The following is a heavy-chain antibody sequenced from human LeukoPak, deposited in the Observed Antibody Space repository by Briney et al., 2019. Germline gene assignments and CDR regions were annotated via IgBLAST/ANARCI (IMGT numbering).Heavy chain of an antibody. V-gene: IGHV7-4-1*02. Sequence: GASVKVSCKASGYTFTSYAMNWVRQAPGQGLEWMGWINTNTGNPTYAQGFTGRFVFSLDTSVSTAYLQISSLKAEDTAVYYCARTITMAPVYWFDPWGQGTLVTVSS. CDR2: INTNTGNP. D-gene: IGHD3-10*01. CDR1: GYTFTSYA. CDR3: ARTITMAPVYWFDP. J-gene: IGHJ5*02.